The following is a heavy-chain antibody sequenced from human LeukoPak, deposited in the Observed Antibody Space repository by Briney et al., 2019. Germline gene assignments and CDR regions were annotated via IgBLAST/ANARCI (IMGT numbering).Heavy chain of an antibody. J-gene: IGHJ4*02. CDR1: GFTFSSYA. CDR2: ISYDGSNK. V-gene: IGHV3-30-3*01. D-gene: IGHD6-19*01. Sequence: GGSLRLSCAASGFTFSSYAMHWVRQAPGKGLEWVAVISYDGSNKYYADSVKGRFTISRDNSKNTLYLQMNSLRAEDTAVYYCAKDQIPGIAVAAVDYWGQGTLVTVSS. CDR3: AKDQIPGIAVAAVDY.